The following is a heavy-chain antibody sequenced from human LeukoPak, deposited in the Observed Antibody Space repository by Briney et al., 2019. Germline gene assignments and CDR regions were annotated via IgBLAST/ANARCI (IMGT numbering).Heavy chain of an antibody. Sequence: ASVKVSCKASGGTFSSYAISWVRQAPGQGLEWMGIINPSGGSTSYAQKFQGRVTMTRDTSTSTVYMELSSLRSEDTAVYYCATEYSSSFFDYWGQGTLVTVSS. V-gene: IGHV1-46*01. CDR3: ATEYSSSFFDY. D-gene: IGHD6-6*01. CDR1: GGTFSSYA. J-gene: IGHJ4*02. CDR2: INPSGGST.